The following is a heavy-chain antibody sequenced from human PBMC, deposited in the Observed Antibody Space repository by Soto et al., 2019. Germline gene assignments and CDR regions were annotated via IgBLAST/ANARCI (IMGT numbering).Heavy chain of an antibody. CDR3: ARHSPPMYDILTGTTLDPYYGMDV. J-gene: IGHJ6*02. CDR2: IYYSVST. CDR1: GVSISSYY. V-gene: IGHV4-59*08. D-gene: IGHD3-9*01. Sequence: SETLSHTCSFSGVSISSYYWIWIRQPPGKGLEWIGYIYYSVSTNYNPSLKSRVTISVDTSKNQFSLKLSSVTAADTAVYYCARHSPPMYDILTGTTLDPYYGMDVWGQGTTVTVSS.